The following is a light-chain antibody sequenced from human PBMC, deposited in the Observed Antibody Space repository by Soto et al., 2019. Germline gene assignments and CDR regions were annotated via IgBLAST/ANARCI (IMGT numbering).Light chain of an antibody. Sequence: EIVLTQSPATLSLSPGERATLSCRASQSVSSYLAWYQQKPGQAPRLLIYEASNRATGIPARFSGSGSGTDFTLTISSLEPEDFAFYYCQQRGNLPYTFGQGTNLEIK. CDR3: QQRGNLPYT. J-gene: IGKJ2*01. CDR2: EAS. V-gene: IGKV3-11*01. CDR1: QSVSSY.